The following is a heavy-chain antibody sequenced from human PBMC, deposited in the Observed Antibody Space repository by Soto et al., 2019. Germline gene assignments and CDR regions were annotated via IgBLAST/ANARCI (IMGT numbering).Heavy chain of an antibody. D-gene: IGHD3-9*01. CDR3: ARGNYDIVTGYYYFNY. CDR2: INAGNGNT. Sequence: ASVKVSCKASGYTFTSYAMHWVRQAPGQRLEWMGWINAGNGNTKYSQKFQGRVTITRDTSASTAYMELSSLRSEDTAVYYCARGNYDIVTGYYYFNYWGQGTLVTVSS. J-gene: IGHJ4*02. V-gene: IGHV1-3*01. CDR1: GYTFTSYA.